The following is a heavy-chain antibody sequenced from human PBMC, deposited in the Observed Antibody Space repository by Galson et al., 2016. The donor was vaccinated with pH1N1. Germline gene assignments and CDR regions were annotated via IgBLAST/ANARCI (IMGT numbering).Heavy chain of an antibody. V-gene: IGHV1-2*02. CDR2: IKPNSGDT. Sequence: SVKVSCKASGYTFTGYYIHWVRQAPGQGLEWMGWIKPNSGDTKYAQKFQGRVTMTRDTSISTAYMELSSLRSDDTAIYYCARGRYCNNRDCFMGIGSWGQGTTVTVSS. J-gene: IGHJ6*02. D-gene: IGHD2-8*01. CDR3: ARGRYCNNRDCFMGIGS. CDR1: GYTFTGYY.